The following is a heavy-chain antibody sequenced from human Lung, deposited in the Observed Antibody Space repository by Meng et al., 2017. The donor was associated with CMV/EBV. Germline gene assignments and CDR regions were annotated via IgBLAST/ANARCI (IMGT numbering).Heavy chain of an antibody. V-gene: IGHV4-39*07. J-gene: IGHJ6*02. D-gene: IGHD2-2*01. CDR1: GGSIGSSGYY. CDR3: VRHIIVVPARGYGVDV. CDR2: VYYSGTT. Sequence: SETLSLXXTVSGGSIGSSGYYWGWIRQPPGKGLEWIGAVYYSGTTYYNPSLKSRITISVDTSKNQFSLKLYSVTAADTAVYYCVRHIIVVPARGYGVDVWGQGTXVTVSS.